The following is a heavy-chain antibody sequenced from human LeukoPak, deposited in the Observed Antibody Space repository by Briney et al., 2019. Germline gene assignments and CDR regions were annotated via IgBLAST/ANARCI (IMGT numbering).Heavy chain of an antibody. Sequence: ASVTVSCKASGYTFTGYYMHWVRQAPGQGLEWMGWINPNSGGTNYAQTFQGRVTMTRDTSISTAYMELSRLRSDDTAVYYCARGYCSGGSCYWPPNFDYWGQGTLVTVSS. V-gene: IGHV1-2*02. CDR3: ARGYCSGGSCYWPPNFDY. CDR1: GYTFTGYY. J-gene: IGHJ4*02. D-gene: IGHD2-15*01. CDR2: INPNSGGT.